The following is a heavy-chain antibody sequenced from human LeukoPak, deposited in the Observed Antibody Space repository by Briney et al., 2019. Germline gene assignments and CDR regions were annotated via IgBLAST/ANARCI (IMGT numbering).Heavy chain of an antibody. D-gene: IGHD2-15*01. Sequence: SETLSLTCTVSGGSISSSSYYWGWIRQPPGKGLEWIGSIYYSGSTNYNPSLKSRVTISVDTSKNQFSLKLSSVTAADTAVYYCASARPGYCSGGSCYSTRVFDYWGQGTLVTVSS. CDR3: ASARPGYCSGGSCYSTRVFDY. CDR2: IYYSGST. CDR1: GGSISSSSYY. V-gene: IGHV4-39*07. J-gene: IGHJ4*02.